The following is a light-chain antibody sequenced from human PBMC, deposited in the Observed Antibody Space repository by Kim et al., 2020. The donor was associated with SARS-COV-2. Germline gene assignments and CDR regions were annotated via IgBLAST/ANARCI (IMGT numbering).Light chain of an antibody. CDR3: QQYKNWPPIT. J-gene: IGKJ5*01. V-gene: IGKV3D-15*01. CDR2: GAS. CDR1: QSVSTD. Sequence: SPGERATRSCRASQSVSTDLAWYQQKSGQAPRLLIYGASTRATGIPARFSGSGSGTEFTLTISGLQSEDLAVCYCQQYKNWPPITFGQGTRLEIK.